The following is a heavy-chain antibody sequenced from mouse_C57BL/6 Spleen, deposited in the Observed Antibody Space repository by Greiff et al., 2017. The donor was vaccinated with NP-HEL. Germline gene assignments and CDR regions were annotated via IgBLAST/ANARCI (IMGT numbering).Heavy chain of an antibody. CDR2: INPNNGGT. V-gene: IGHV1-26*01. J-gene: IGHJ3*01. CDR3: ARAPYDYGGAY. D-gene: IGHD2-4*01. Sequence: EVQLQQSGPELVKPGASVKISCKASGYTFTDYYMNWVKQSHGKSLEWIGDINPNNGGTSYNQKFKGKATLTVDKSSSTAYMELRSLTSEDSAVYYCARAPYDYGGAYWGQRTLVTVSA. CDR1: GYTFTDYY.